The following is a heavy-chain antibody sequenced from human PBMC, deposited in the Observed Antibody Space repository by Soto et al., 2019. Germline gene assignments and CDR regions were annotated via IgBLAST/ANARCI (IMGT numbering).Heavy chain of an antibody. Sequence: TLSLTCTVSGGSVSSGYYYWTWIRQHPGKGLEWIGYIYYSGSTYYNPSLKSRVTISIDTSKNQFSLKLTSVTAADTAVYYCARECTGGTCSQTDYWGQGTLVTVSS. J-gene: IGHJ4*02. CDR2: IYYSGST. CDR1: GGSVSSGYYY. CDR3: ARECTGGTCSQTDY. D-gene: IGHD2-8*02. V-gene: IGHV4-31*03.